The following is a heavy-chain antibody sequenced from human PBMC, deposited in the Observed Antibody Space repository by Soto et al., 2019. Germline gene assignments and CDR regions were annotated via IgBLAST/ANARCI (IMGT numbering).Heavy chain of an antibody. J-gene: IGHJ6*02. CDR2: IVVGSGNT. D-gene: IGHD6-13*01. Sequence: ASVKVSCKASGFTFTSSAVQWVRQARGQRLEWIGWIVVGSGNTNYAQKFQERVTITRDMSTSTAYMELSSLRSEDTAVYYCAATISAAAGTGYYYYGMDVWGQGTTVTVSS. CDR3: AATISAAAGTGYYYYGMDV. V-gene: IGHV1-58*01. CDR1: GFTFTSSA.